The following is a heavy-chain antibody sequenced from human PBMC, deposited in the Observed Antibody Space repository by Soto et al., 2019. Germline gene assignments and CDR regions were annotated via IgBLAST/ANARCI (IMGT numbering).Heavy chain of an antibody. CDR3: AKDLLYCSGGSCYQHDGSDN. CDR1: GFTFSNYA. Sequence: QVQLVESGGGGVQPGGSLRLSCAASGFTFSNYAMHWVRQAPGKGLEWVAIISFDGSNRFYRDSVKGRFTISRDNSKNTLYLEMSSLRAEDTAVYFCAKDLLYCSGGSCYQHDGSDNWGQGTLVTVSS. CDR2: ISFDGSNR. V-gene: IGHV3-30*18. D-gene: IGHD2-15*01. J-gene: IGHJ4*02.